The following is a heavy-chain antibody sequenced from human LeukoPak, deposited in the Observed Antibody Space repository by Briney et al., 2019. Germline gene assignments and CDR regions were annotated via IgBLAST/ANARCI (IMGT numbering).Heavy chain of an antibody. V-gene: IGHV3-21*01. CDR1: RFTFSSYS. Sequence: GGSLRLSCAASRFTFSSYSMTWVRQAPGKGLEWVSSISSSSSYIYYADSVKGRFTISRGNAKNSLYLQMNSLRAEDTAVYYCARDRRAVPAAMAGLDYWGQGTLVTVSS. J-gene: IGHJ4*02. D-gene: IGHD2-2*01. CDR2: ISSSSSYI. CDR3: ARDRRAVPAAMAGLDY.